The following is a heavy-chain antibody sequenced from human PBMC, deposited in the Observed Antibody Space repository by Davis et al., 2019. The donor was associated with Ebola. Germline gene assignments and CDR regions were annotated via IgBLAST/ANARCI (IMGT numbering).Heavy chain of an antibody. J-gene: IGHJ6*02. D-gene: IGHD6-19*01. CDR3: ARRNSGSSGWTPRYGGDGMDV. CDR1: GYSFTSYW. Sequence: GESLKISCTGSGYSFTSYWIGWVRQMPGKGLEWMGIIYPGDSAPRYSPSFQGQVTISADKSLSTAYLQWSSLKASDTAMYYCARRNSGSSGWTPRYGGDGMDVWGQGTTVTVSS. CDR2: IYPGDSAP. V-gene: IGHV5-51*01.